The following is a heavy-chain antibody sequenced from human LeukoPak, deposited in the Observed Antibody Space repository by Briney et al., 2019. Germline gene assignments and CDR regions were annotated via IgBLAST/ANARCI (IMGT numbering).Heavy chain of an antibody. Sequence: SQTLSLTCTVSGGSISSGSYYWSWIRQPAGKGLEWIGRIYTSGSTNYNPSLKSRVTISVDTSKNQFSLKLSSVTAADTAVYYCARAPTWGTRGSGWYYYYYGMDVWGQGTTVTVSS. CDR3: ARAPTWGTRGSGWYYYYYGMDV. CDR2: IYTSGST. CDR1: GGSISSGSYY. J-gene: IGHJ6*02. V-gene: IGHV4-61*02. D-gene: IGHD6-19*01.